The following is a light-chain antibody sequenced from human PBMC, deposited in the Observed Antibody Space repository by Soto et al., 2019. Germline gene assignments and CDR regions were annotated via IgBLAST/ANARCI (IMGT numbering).Light chain of an antibody. CDR1: RSDVGGYNY. J-gene: IGLJ1*01. V-gene: IGLV2-14*03. CDR2: DVT. CDR3: SSYTTSNTRQIV. Sequence: QSVLTQPASVSGSPGQSITTSCTGTRSDVGGYNYVSWYQHHPGKAPKLIIYDVTNRPSGVSNPFSGSKSGNTASLTISGLQPEDEADYYCSSYTTSNTRQIVFGTGTKVTVL.